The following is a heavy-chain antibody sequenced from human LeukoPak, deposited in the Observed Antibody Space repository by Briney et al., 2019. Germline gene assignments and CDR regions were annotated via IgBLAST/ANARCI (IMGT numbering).Heavy chain of an antibody. Sequence: GGSLRLSCAAAGFTFSSYWMSWVRQAPGKGLEWVAKIKQDGSEKYYVDSVKGRFTISRDNAKNSLYLQMNSLRAEDTAVYYCASGFDPLLGVGAFDIWGQGTMVTVSS. CDR3: ASGFDPLLGVGAFDI. CDR2: IKQDGSEK. CDR1: GFTFSSYW. J-gene: IGHJ3*02. D-gene: IGHD2-21*01. V-gene: IGHV3-7*01.